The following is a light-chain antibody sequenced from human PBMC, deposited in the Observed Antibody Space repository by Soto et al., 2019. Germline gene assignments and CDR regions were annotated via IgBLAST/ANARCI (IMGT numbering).Light chain of an antibody. CDR3: QQYVTYST. CDR2: DAS. Sequence: VQMTHSPSTLSAAVGDSVTITCRASQNIRNLLAWYQLKPGKAPKPLIFDASTLKTGVPSRFGGSGSGAEFNFTITGLQPDDFATYFCQQYVTYSTFCQWRRMAIK. CDR1: QNIRNL. V-gene: IGKV1-5*01. J-gene: IGKJ5*01.